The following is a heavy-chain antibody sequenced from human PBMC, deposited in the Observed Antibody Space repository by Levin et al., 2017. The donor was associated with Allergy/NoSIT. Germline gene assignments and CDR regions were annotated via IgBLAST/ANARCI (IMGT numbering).Heavy chain of an antibody. CDR1: GFTFSSYS. CDR2: ISSSSSYI. J-gene: IGHJ6*02. V-gene: IGHV3-21*01. CDR3: ARSRGSGSYYNRYLYYYGMDG. Sequence: GESLKISCAASGFTFSSYSMNWVRQAPGKGLEWVSSISSSSSYIYYADSVKGRFTISRDNAKNSLYLQMNSLRAEDTAVYYCARSRGSGSYYNRYLYYYGMDGWGQGTTVTVSS. D-gene: IGHD3-10*01.